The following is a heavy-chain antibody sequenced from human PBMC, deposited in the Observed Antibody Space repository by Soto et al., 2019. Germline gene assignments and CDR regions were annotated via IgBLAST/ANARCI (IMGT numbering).Heavy chain of an antibody. V-gene: IGHV2-26*01. CDR1: GFSLSNAIMG. J-gene: IGHJ3*02. D-gene: IGHD3-3*01. CDR3: ARNYDFWSGHDVWSHDAFDI. Sequence: SGPTLVNPTETLTLTCTVSGFSLSNAIMGVSWIRQPPGKALEWLAHIFSNDEKSYSTSLKSSLTISKDTSKSQVVLTMTNMDPVDTATYYCARNYDFWSGHDVWSHDAFDIWGQGTMVTASS. CDR2: IFSNDEK.